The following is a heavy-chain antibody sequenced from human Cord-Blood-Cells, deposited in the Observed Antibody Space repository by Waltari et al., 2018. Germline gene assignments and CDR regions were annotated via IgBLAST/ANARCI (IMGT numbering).Heavy chain of an antibody. J-gene: IGHJ6*03. CDR1: GFTVSSNY. CDR2: IYSGGST. CDR3: ARDGSHYMDV. V-gene: IGHV3-53*04. Sequence: EVQLVESGGGLVQPGGSLRLSCAASGFTVSSNYMSWVRQAPGKGLEWVSVIYSGGSTYYADSVKGRFTISRHNAKNTRYLQMNSLRAEDTAVYYCARDGSHYMDVWGKGTTVTVSS.